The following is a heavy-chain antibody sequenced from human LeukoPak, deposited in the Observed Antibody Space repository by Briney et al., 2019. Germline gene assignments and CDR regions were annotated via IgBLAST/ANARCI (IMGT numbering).Heavy chain of an antibody. D-gene: IGHD5-24*01. CDR3: ARWGDGYNYIDY. J-gene: IGHJ4*02. CDR2: IYYSGST. Sequence: SETLSLTCTVSGGSISSYYWSWIRQPPGKGLEWIGYIYYSGSTYYNPSLKSRVTISVDTSKNQFSLKLSSVTAADTAVYYCARWGDGYNYIDYWGQGTLVTVSS. CDR1: GGSISSYY. V-gene: IGHV4-59*01.